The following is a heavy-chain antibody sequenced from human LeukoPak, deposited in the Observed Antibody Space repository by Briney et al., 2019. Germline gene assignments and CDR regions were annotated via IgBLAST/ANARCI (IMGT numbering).Heavy chain of an antibody. CDR3: AKASPFLEWLLLIGGPTD. Sequence: GGSLRLSCAASGFTFSDYYMSWIRQAPGKGLEWVSYISSSGSTIYYADSVKGRFTISRDNAKNSLYLQMNSLRAEDTAVYYCAKASPFLEWLLLIGGPTDWGQGTLVTVSS. CDR2: ISSSGSTI. J-gene: IGHJ4*02. V-gene: IGHV3-11*01. CDR1: GFTFSDYY. D-gene: IGHD3-3*02.